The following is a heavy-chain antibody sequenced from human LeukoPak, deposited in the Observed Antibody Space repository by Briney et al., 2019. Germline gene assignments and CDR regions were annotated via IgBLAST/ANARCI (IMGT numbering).Heavy chain of an antibody. CDR1: GGTFISYA. J-gene: IGHJ6*02. CDR3: ARDLSGDSSSWFRGSDPYYYYGMDV. CDR2: IIPIFGTA. D-gene: IGHD6-13*01. Sequence: ASVKVSCKASGGTFISYAISWVRQAPGQGLEWMGGIIPIFGTANYAQKFQGRVTITADESTSTAYMELSSLRSEDTAVYYCARDLSGDSSSWFRGSDPYYYYGMDVWGQGTTVTVSS. V-gene: IGHV1-69*01.